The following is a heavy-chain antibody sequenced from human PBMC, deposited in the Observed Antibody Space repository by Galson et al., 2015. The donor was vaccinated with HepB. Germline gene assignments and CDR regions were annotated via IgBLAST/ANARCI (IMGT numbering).Heavy chain of an antibody. J-gene: IGHJ4*02. CDR2: IKEDGSEK. CDR1: GFTFSSYW. V-gene: IGHV3-7*03. Sequence: SLRLSCAASGFTFSSYWMSWVRQAPGKGLEWVANIKEDGSEKYYVDSVKGRFTISRDNAKTSLYLQMNSLRAEDTAVYYCANLGRRSSWFYWGQGTLVTVSS. D-gene: IGHD6-19*01. CDR3: ANLGRRSSWFY.